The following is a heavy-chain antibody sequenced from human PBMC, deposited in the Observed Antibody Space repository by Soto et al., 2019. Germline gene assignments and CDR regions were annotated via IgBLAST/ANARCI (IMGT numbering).Heavy chain of an antibody. Sequence: QVQLVESGGGVVQPGRSLRLSCAASGFTFSSYAMHWVRQAPGKGLEWVAVISYDGSNKYYADSVKGRFTISRDNSKNTLYLQMNRLRAEDTAVYYCARDHGDCSGGSCYYPLDYWGQGTLVTVSS. CDR2: ISYDGSNK. D-gene: IGHD2-15*01. J-gene: IGHJ4*02. V-gene: IGHV3-30-3*01. CDR3: ARDHGDCSGGSCYYPLDY. CDR1: GFTFSSYA.